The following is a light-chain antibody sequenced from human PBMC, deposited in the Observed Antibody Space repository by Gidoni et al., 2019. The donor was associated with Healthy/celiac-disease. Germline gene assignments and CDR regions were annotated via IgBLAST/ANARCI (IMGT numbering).Light chain of an antibody. V-gene: IGKV2-28*01. Sequence: DIVMTQSPLSLPVTPGEPASISRRSSQSLLHSNGYNYLDWYLQKPGQSPQLLIYLGSNRASGVPDRFSGSGSGTDFTLKISRVEAEDVGVYYCMQALQTLLTFGGGTKVEIK. J-gene: IGKJ4*01. CDR2: LGS. CDR1: QSLLHSNGYNY. CDR3: MQALQTLLT.